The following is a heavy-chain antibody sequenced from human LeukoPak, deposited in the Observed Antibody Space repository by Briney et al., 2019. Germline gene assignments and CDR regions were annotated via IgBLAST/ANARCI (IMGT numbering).Heavy chain of an antibody. CDR3: AKANDYAFDY. V-gene: IGHV3-20*04. J-gene: IGHJ4*02. CDR1: GFTFDDYG. Sequence: GGSLRLSCAASGFTFDDYGMSWVRQAPGKGLEWVSGINWNGGSTGYADSVKGRFTISRDNAKNSLYLQMNSLRAEDTAVYYCAKANDYAFDYWGQGTLVTVSS. D-gene: IGHD4-17*01. CDR2: INWNGGST.